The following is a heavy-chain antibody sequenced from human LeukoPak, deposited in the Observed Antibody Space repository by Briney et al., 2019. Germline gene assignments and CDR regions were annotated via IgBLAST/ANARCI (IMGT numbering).Heavy chain of an antibody. J-gene: IGHJ6*04. CDR2: IYHSGST. CDR1: GYSISSGYY. V-gene: IGHV4-38-2*01. D-gene: IGHD2-15*01. CDR3: AGTYCSGGSCCSELYYYYGMDV. Sequence: PSETLSLTCAVSGYSISSGYYWGWIRQPPGKGLEWIGSIYHSGSTYYNPSLKSRVTISVDTSKNQFSLKLSSVTAADTAVYYCAGTYCSGGSCCSELYYYYGMDVWGKGTTVTVSS.